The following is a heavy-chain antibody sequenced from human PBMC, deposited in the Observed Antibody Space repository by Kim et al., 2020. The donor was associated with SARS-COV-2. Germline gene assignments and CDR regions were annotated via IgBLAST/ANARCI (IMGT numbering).Heavy chain of an antibody. J-gene: IGHJ4*02. V-gene: IGHV3-30*04. Sequence: GGSLRLSCAASGFIFANYVLHWARQAPGKRLEWVAVISYDGSNAYCADSVKGRFTISRDNSKNTLYLQMNSLRAEDTAVYYCGVADYWGQGTLVTVSS. CDR3: GVADY. CDR1: GFIFANYV. CDR2: ISYDGSNA.